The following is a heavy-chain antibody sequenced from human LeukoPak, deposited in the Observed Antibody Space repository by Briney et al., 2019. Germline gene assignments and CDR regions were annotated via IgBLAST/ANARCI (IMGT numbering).Heavy chain of an antibody. J-gene: IGHJ3*02. CDR2: INAGNGNT. CDR3: ARGMGTPGAFDI. D-gene: IGHD7-27*01. V-gene: IGHV1-3*01. CDR1: GYTFTSYA. Sequence: ASVKVSCKASGYTFTSYAMHWVRQAPGQRLEWMGWINAGNGNTKYSQKFQGRVTITADESTSTAYMELSSLRSEDTAVYYCARGMGTPGAFDIWGQGTMVTVSS.